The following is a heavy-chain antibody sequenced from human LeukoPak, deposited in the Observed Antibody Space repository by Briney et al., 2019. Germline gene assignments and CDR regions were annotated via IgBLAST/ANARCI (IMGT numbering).Heavy chain of an antibody. Sequence: ASVRVSCKASGYTFTNYAMNWVRQAPGQGLEWMGWINPNTGNPTYAQGFTGRFVFSLDTSVSTTYLQISSLKAEDTALYYCARAYQRLGELSLPDYWGQGTLVTVSS. J-gene: IGHJ4*02. CDR1: GYTFTNYA. V-gene: IGHV7-4-1*02. CDR2: INPNTGNP. D-gene: IGHD3-16*02. CDR3: ARAYQRLGELSLPDY.